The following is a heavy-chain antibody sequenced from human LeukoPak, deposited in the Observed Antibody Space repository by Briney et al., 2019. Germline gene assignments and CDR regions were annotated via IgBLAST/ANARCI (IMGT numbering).Heavy chain of an antibody. J-gene: IGHJ3*02. Sequence: ASVKVSCKASGGTFRSYTISWVRQAPGQGLEWMGRIIPILGIANYAQKFQGRVTITADKSTSTAYMELSSLRSEDTAVYYCASLITIFGVVIQDAFDIWGQGTMVTVSS. CDR2: IIPILGIA. CDR1: GGTFRSYT. V-gene: IGHV1-69*02. CDR3: ASLITIFGVVIQDAFDI. D-gene: IGHD3-3*01.